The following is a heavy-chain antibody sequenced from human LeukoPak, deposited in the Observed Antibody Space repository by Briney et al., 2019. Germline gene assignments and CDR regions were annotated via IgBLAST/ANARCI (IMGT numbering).Heavy chain of an antibody. D-gene: IGHD1-26*01. V-gene: IGHV1-46*01. CDR3: ARDNSVGDNAWWFDP. CDR2: INPNSGST. J-gene: IGHJ5*02. CDR1: GYTFTSSY. Sequence: VASVKVSCKASGYTFTSSYMHWVRQAPRQGLEWMGIINPNSGSTNYAQKFQGRVTMTRDTSTSTVYMELRSLRSEDTAIYYCARDNSVGDNAWWFDPWGQGTLVTVSS.